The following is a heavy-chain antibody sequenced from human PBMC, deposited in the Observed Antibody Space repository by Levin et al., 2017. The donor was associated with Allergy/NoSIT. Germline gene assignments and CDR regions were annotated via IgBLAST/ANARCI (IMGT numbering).Heavy chain of an antibody. V-gene: IGHV4-59*08. J-gene: IGHJ6*03. CDR3: ARGVTVTSTYYYYMDV. Sequence: PSETLSLTCTVSGGSISSHYWSWIRQPPGKGLEWIGYIYYSGSTNYNPSLKSRVTISVDTSKNQFSLKLSSVTAADTAVYYCARGVTVTSTYYYYMDVWGKGTTVTVSS. CDR1: GGSISSHY. D-gene: IGHD4-17*01. CDR2: IYYSGST.